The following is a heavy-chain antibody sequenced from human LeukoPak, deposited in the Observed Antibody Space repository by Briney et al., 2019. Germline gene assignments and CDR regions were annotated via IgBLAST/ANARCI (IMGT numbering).Heavy chain of an antibody. CDR2: IYYSGST. D-gene: IGHD5-18*01. V-gene: IGHV4-39*01. CDR1: GGSISSSSHN. Sequence: EPSETLSLTCTVSGGSISSSSHNWGWIRQPPGKGLEWIGSIYYSGSTYYNPSLKSRVTIFVDTSKNQFSLKLSSVTAADTAVYYCASDRYSNGYWFYWGQGTLVTVSS. J-gene: IGHJ4*02. CDR3: ASDRYSNGYWFY.